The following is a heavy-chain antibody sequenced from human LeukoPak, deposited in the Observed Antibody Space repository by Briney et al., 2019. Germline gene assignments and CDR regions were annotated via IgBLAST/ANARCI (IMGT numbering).Heavy chain of an antibody. Sequence: PSETLSLTCAVYGGSFSDNYWTWIRQPPGKGLEWIGEINHSGSTNYNPSLKSRVTISVDTSKNQFSLKLSSVTAADTAVYYCARPKYSSSWYFDYWGQGTLVTVSS. D-gene: IGHD6-13*01. J-gene: IGHJ4*02. CDR3: ARPKYSSSWYFDY. CDR1: GGSFSDNY. CDR2: INHSGST. V-gene: IGHV4-34*01.